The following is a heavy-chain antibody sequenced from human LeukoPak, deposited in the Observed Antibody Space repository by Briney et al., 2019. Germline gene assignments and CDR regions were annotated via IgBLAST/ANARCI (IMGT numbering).Heavy chain of an antibody. J-gene: IGHJ4*02. Sequence: GGSLRLSCAASGFSFSSYAMSWVRQAPGKGLEWVSSISGTGSYIYHADSVKGRFAISRDNAENSLYLQMNSLRPEDTAVYYCARDGGSYYKYYSDYWGQGALVTVSS. V-gene: IGHV3-21*01. CDR3: ARDGGSYYKYYSDY. CDR1: GFSFSSYA. CDR2: ISGTGSYI. D-gene: IGHD1-26*01.